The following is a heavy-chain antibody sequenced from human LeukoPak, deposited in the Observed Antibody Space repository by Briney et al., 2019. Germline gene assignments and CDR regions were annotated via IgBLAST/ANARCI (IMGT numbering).Heavy chain of an antibody. V-gene: IGHV3-74*01. CDR2: IDGDGSSL. D-gene: IGHD2-2*02. Sequence: PGGSLRLSCAASGFTFWMHWVRQAPGKGLVWVSQIDGDGSSLSYADSVKGRFIISRDNAKNTLYLQMNTLRRDDTAVYFCARDLSRTYTVDYWGQGTLVTVSS. CDR3: ARDLSRTYTVDY. J-gene: IGHJ4*02. CDR1: GFTFW.